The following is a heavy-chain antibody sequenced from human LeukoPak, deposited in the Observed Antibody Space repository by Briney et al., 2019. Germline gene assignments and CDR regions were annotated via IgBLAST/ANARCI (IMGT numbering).Heavy chain of an antibody. CDR1: GFTFRDYY. Sequence: PGGSLRLSCTVSGFTFRDYYTSWIRQAPGKGLEWFSYITTSGRSTYVADSLKGRFTISRDNANSSLFLLMNNLRADDTATYYCARGRDAYKYWGLGTRVTVSS. CDR3: ARGRDAYKY. J-gene: IGHJ4*02. D-gene: IGHD5-24*01. CDR2: ITTSGRST. V-gene: IGHV3-11*01.